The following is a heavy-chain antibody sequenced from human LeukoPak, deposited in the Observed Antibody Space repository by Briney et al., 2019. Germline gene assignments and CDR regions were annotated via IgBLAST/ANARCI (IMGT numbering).Heavy chain of an antibody. V-gene: IGHV3-23*01. CDR2: ISGSGGST. CDR1: GFSFSSHG. J-gene: IGHJ4*02. Sequence: PGGSLRLSCAASGFSFSSHGMHWVRQAPGKGLEWVSAISGSGGSTYYADSVKGRFTISRDNSKNTLYLQMNSLRAEDTAVYYCAHISSSWPDYWGQGTLVTVSS. D-gene: IGHD6-13*01. CDR3: AHISSSWPDY.